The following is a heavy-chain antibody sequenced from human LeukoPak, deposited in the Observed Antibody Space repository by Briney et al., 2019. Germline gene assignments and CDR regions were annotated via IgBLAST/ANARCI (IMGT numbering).Heavy chain of an antibody. D-gene: IGHD4-11*01. CDR1: GGSISSYY. CDR2: IYYSGST. Sequence: SETLSLTCTVSGGSISSYYWSWIRQPPGKGLEWIGYIYYSGSTNYNPSLKSRVTISVDTSKNQFSLKLSSVTAADTAVYYCARQTTVTTPFDYWGQGTLVTVSS. J-gene: IGHJ4*02. CDR3: ARQTTVTTPFDY. V-gene: IGHV4-59*08.